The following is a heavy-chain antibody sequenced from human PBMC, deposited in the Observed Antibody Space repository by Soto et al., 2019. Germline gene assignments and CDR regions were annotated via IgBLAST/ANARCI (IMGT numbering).Heavy chain of an antibody. Sequence: SVKVSCKASGGTFSSYAISWVRQAPGQGLEWMGGIIPIFGTANYAQKFQGRVTITADESTSTAYMELSSLRSEDTAVYYCARSLPAAAAGYSGMDVWGQGTTVTVSS. J-gene: IGHJ6*02. CDR1: GGTFSSYA. CDR3: ARSLPAAAAGYSGMDV. V-gene: IGHV1-69*13. CDR2: IIPIFGTA. D-gene: IGHD6-13*01.